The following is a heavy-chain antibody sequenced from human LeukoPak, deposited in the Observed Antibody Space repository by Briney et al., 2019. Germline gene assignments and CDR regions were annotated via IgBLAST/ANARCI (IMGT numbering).Heavy chain of an antibody. D-gene: IGHD6-19*01. CDR2: ISSSGSTI. CDR1: GFTFSDYY. V-gene: IGHV3-11*04. J-gene: IGHJ4*02. Sequence: GGSLRLSCAASGFTFSDYYMSWIRQAPGKGLEWVSYISSSGSTIYYADSVKGRFTISRDNAKNSLYLQMNSLRVDDTAMYYCGRGGGGDGSGWSTTDYWGQGTLVTISS. CDR3: GRGGGGDGSGWSTTDY.